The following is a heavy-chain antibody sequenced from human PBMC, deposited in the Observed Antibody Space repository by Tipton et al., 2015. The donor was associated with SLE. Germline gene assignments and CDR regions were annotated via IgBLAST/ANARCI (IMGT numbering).Heavy chain of an antibody. J-gene: IGHJ4*02. D-gene: IGHD1-1*01. Sequence: TLSLTCAVYGGSFSGYDWTWIRQPPGKGLEWIGEINHGGSSTYNPSLRSRVTISVDMSRNQVSLKLTSVTAADTAVYYCARVAPTEVFDYWGQGTLVTVSS. CDR1: GGSFSGYD. CDR2: INHGGSS. V-gene: IGHV4-34*01. CDR3: ARVAPTEVFDY.